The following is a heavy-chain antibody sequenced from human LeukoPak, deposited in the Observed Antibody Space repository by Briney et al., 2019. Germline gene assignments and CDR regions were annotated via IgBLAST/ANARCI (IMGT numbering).Heavy chain of an antibody. V-gene: IGHV3-74*01. CDR1: GFTFSSYW. J-gene: IGHJ4*02. D-gene: IGHD3-22*01. CDR3: ARVIPAKTMIVVVANFDY. Sequence: GGSLRLSCAASGFTFSSYWMHWVRQAPGKGLVWVSRINSDGSRTNYADSVKGRFTISRDNAKNSLYLQMNSLRAEDTALYYCARVIPAKTMIVVVANFDYWGQGTLVTVSS. CDR2: INSDGSRT.